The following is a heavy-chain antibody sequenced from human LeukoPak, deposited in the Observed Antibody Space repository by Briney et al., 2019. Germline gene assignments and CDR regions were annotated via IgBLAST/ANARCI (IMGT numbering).Heavy chain of an antibody. CDR1: GGTFISYA. CDR3: ARGDYDSSGYFLPNDY. V-gene: IGHV1-69*13. J-gene: IGHJ4*02. Sequence: ASVKVSCKASGGTFISYAISWVRQAPGQGLEWMGGIIPIFGTANYAQKFQGRVTITADESTSTAYMELSSLRSEDTAVYYCARGDYDSSGYFLPNDYWGQGTLVTVSS. CDR2: IIPIFGTA. D-gene: IGHD3-22*01.